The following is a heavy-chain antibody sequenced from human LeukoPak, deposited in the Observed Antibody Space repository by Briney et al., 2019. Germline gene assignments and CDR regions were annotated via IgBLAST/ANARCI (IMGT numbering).Heavy chain of an antibody. Sequence: GGSLRLSCAASGFTLSTYAMSWVRQTPGKGLEWVAATSSSDAGTYHADSVRGRFTISRDNAKNSLYLQMNSLRAEDTAVYYCASFRLGSGWYGELVNWFDPWGQGTLVTVSS. J-gene: IGHJ5*02. D-gene: IGHD6-19*01. CDR3: ASFRLGSGWYGELVNWFDP. V-gene: IGHV3-23*01. CDR1: GFTLSTYA. CDR2: TSSSDAGT.